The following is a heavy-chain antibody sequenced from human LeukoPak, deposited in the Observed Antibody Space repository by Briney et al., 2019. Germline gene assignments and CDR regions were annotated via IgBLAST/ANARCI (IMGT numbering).Heavy chain of an antibody. CDR2: INHSGST. J-gene: IGHJ6*03. V-gene: IGHV4-34*01. D-gene: IGHD3-10*01. CDR3: ARSGFSYYYYYMDV. CDR1: GGSVSGYY. Sequence: PSETLSLTCTVYGGSVSGYYWSWIRQPPGKGLEWIGEINHSGSTNYNPSLKSRVTISVDTSKNQFSLKLSSVTAADTAVYYCARSGFSYYYYYMDVWGKGTTVTVSS.